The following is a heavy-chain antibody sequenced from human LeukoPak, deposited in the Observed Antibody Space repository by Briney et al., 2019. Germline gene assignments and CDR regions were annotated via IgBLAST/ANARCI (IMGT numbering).Heavy chain of an antibody. CDR3: ARDTYYGSGSYGFYYYMDV. Sequence: GGSLRLSCAASGFTFSNYWMSRVRQAPGKGLEWVANIKQDGSEKYYVDSVKGRFTISRDNAKNSLYLQMNSLRAEDTAVYYCARDTYYGSGSYGFYYYMDVWGKGTTVTVSS. CDR1: GFTFSNYW. V-gene: IGHV3-7*01. J-gene: IGHJ6*03. CDR2: IKQDGSEK. D-gene: IGHD3-10*01.